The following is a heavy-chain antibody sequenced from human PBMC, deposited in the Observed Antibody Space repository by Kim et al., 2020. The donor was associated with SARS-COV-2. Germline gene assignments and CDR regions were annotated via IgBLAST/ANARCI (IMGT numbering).Heavy chain of an antibody. CDR3: ARGQRGVSGSYRFVRYFDL. V-gene: IGHV4-34*01. Sequence: TLSLTCAVYGGSFSGYYWSWIRQPPGKGLEWIGEINHSGSTNYNPSLKSRVTISVDTSKNQFSLKLSSVTAADTAVYYCARGQRGVSGSYRFVRYFDLWG. CDR2: INHSGST. CDR1: GGSFSGYY. J-gene: IGHJ2*01. D-gene: IGHD1-26*01.